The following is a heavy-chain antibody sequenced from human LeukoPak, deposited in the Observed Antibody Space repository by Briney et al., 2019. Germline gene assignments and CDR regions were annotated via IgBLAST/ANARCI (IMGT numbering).Heavy chain of an antibody. CDR3: AMTPVTNFDY. CDR2: ISYDGGNK. CDR1: GVTFSSYA. D-gene: IGHD4-11*01. V-gene: IGHV3-30-3*02. Sequence: GGSLRLSCAASGVTFSSYAMHGGRGAPGKGVGWGAGISYDGGNKYHADSVNRRFTISTDNSNNPLYLQMNSLSADDTAVYYCAMTPVTNFDYWGQGTLVTVSS. J-gene: IGHJ4*02.